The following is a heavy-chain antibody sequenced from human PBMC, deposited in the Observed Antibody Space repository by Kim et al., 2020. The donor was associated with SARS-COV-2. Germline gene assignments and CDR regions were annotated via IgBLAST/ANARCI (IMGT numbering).Heavy chain of an antibody. J-gene: IGHJ4*02. D-gene: IGHD3-3*01. Sequence: NPSLESRVTLSVDTSKNQFALKLSSVAAADTAVYYWASLLRFLGPTYFDYWGQGTLVTVSS. V-gene: IGHV4-34*01. CDR3: ASLLRFLGPTYFDY.